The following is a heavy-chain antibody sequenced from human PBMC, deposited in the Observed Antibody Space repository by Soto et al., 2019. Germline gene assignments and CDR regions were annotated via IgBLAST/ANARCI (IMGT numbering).Heavy chain of an antibody. D-gene: IGHD6-13*01. CDR1: GFTFSSYG. J-gene: IGHJ6*02. V-gene: IGHV3-33*01. CDR2: IWYDGSNK. Sequence: GGSLRLSCAASGFTFSSYGMHWVRQAPGKGLEWVAVIWYDGSNKYYADSVKGRFTISRDNSKNTLYLQMNSLRAEDTAVYYCARAGRSSSWYVTSKIYGMDVWGQGTTVTVSS. CDR3: ARAGRSSSWYVTSKIYGMDV.